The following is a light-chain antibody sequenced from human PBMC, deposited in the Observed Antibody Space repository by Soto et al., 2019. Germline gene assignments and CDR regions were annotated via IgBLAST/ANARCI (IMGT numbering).Light chain of an antibody. CDR1: QSISSW. CDR2: DAS. CDR3: QQYNDLST. V-gene: IGKV1-5*01. Sequence: GDRVTITCRASQSISSWLAWYQQKPGKAPKLLIYDASSLESGVPSRFSGSGSGTEFTLTISSLQADDFANYYCQQYNDLSTFGGGTKVDIK. J-gene: IGKJ4*01.